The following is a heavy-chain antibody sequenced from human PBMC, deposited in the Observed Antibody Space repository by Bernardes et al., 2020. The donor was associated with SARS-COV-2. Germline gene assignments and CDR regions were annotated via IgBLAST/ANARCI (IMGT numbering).Heavy chain of an antibody. CDR1: GFTFSTYW. V-gene: IGHV3-7*03. CDR3: GWGATLTT. CDR2: IKPDGSEN. Sequence: GGSLRLSCAASGFTFSTYWMSWVRQAPGKGLEWVANIKPDGSENYYVDSVKGRFTVFRDNARNSLYLQMNSLSADDTAVYYCGWGATLTTWGQGTLVTVSS. J-gene: IGHJ5*02. D-gene: IGHD3-16*01.